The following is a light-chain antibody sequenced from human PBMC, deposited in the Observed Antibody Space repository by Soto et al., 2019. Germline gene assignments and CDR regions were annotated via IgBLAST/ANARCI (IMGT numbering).Light chain of an antibody. J-gene: IGLJ3*02. V-gene: IGLV2-23*02. CDR3: YSYEGGRV. Sequence: QSALTQPASVSGSPGQSITISCTGTISNVGSYNLVSWYQQHPGKAPKLIIYEVNKRPSGVSNRFSGSKSGNTASLTISGLQTEDEADYYCYSYEGGRVFGGGTKFTVL. CDR1: ISNVGSYNL. CDR2: EVN.